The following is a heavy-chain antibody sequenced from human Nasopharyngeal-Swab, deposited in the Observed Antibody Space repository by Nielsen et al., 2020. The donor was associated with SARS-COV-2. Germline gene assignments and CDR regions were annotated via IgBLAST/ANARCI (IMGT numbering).Heavy chain of an antibody. CDR1: GFTFNNYN. CDR2: ISRSSSYI. J-gene: IGHJ6*02. Sequence: GGSLRLSCAASGFTFNNYNFNWVRQAPGKGLEWVSSISRSSSYIYYADSVKGRFTISRDNAKHSRYLQMNSLRAEDTAVYYCARDGLDYDFWSAYFMDVWGHGTTVTVSS. V-gene: IGHV3-21*01. D-gene: IGHD3-3*01. CDR3: ARDGLDYDFWSAYFMDV.